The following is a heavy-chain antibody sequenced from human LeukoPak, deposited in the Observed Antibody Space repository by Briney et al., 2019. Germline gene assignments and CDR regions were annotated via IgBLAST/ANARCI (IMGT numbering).Heavy chain of an antibody. J-gene: IGHJ4*02. D-gene: IGHD4-17*01. CDR3: AGGRLRQEFDY. CDR2: INHSGST. V-gene: IGHV4-34*01. CDR1: GGSFSGYY. Sequence: PSETLSLTCAVYGGSFSGYYWSWIRQPPGKGLEWIGEINHSGSTNYNPSLKSRVTISVDTSKNQFSLKLSSVTAADTAVYYCAGGRLRQEFDYWGQGTLVTVSS.